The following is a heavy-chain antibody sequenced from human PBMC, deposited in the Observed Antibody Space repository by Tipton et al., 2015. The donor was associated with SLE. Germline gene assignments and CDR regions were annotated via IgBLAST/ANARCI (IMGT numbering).Heavy chain of an antibody. Sequence: TLSLTCSVSGGSIRSTSYYWAWIRQPPGKGPEWIGSISYIGKTYYNPALDSRVAISVDTSKNQFSLKLTSVTAADTTVYYCARQMLGSYDYVWGSYRHDAFDIWGQGTMVAVSS. J-gene: IGHJ3*02. D-gene: IGHD3-16*02. CDR1: GGSIRSTSYY. CDR2: ISYIGKT. V-gene: IGHV4-39*01. CDR3: ARQMLGSYDYVWGSYRHDAFDI.